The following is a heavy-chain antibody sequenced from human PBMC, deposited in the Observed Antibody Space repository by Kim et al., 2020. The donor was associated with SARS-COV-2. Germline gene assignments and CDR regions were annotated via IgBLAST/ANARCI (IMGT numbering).Heavy chain of an antibody. J-gene: IGHJ4*02. V-gene: IGHV3-66*01. CDR3: ARDRRVITGGAENDY. CDR1: GFTVSSNY. D-gene: IGHD2-21*01. Sequence: GSLRLSCAASGFTVSSNYMSWVRQAPVKGLEWVSVIYSTGTTYYYADSVKGRFTISRDNSKNTVYLQMNSLRAEDTGVYYCARDRRVITGGAENDYWGQGTLVTVSS. CDR2: IYSTGTT.